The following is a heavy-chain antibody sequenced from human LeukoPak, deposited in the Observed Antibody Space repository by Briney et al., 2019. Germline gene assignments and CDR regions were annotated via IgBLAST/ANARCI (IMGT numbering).Heavy chain of an antibody. Sequence: PGGSLRLSCAASGFTFSRDWMSWGREAPGKGVGRGGKIKQDGGEKYYVDSVKGRFTISRDNSKNSLYLQMNSLRAEDTAVYYCARDQLGRRYKNYYYYSTFYLYFYYWGPVTLVTSSS. CDR3: ARDQLGRRYKNYYYYSTFYLYFYY. CDR1: GFTFSRDW. D-gene: IGHD3-22*01. CDR2: IKQDGGEK. J-gene: IGHJ4*02. V-gene: IGHV3-7*01.